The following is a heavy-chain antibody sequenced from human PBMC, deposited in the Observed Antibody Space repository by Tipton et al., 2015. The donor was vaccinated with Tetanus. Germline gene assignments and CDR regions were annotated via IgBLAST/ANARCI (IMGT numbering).Heavy chain of an antibody. Sequence: SLRLSCAATGFTFKSYTMNWVRQAPGNGLEWVSSINSRSSSIYYSDSVKGRFTISRDNAKRSLYLQMDSLRAEDTAVYYCARERGISGWGFWGQGTLVSVSS. V-gene: IGHV3-21*01. D-gene: IGHD6-19*01. CDR2: INSRSSSI. J-gene: IGHJ4*02. CDR3: ARERGISGWGF. CDR1: GFTFKSYT.